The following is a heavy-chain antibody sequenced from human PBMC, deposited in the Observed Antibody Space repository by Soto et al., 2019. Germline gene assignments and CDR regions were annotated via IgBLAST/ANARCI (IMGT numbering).Heavy chain of an antibody. V-gene: IGHV1-69*13. CDR2: IIPIFGTA. Sequence: SVKVSCKDSGGTFSSYAISWVRQAPGQGLEWMGGIIPIFGTANYAQKFQGRVTITADESTSTAYMELSSLRSEDTAVYYCASAPRNXYDSSGTNIYYYYGMDVWGQGTTVTVSS. CDR3: ASAPRNXYDSSGTNIYYYYGMDV. D-gene: IGHD3-22*01. CDR1: GGTFSSYA. J-gene: IGHJ6*02.